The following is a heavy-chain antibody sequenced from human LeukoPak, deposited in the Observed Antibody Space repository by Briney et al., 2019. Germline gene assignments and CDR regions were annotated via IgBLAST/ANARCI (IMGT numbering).Heavy chain of an antibody. CDR3: ARDFSMVRGGRGYFDY. CDR2: IYHSGST. J-gene: IGHJ4*02. V-gene: IGHV4-38-2*02. D-gene: IGHD3-10*01. Sequence: SETLSLTCTVSGYSISSGYYWGWIRQPPGKRLEWIGSIYHSGSTYYNPSLKSRVTISVDTSKNQFSLKLSSVTAADTAVYYCARDFSMVRGGRGYFDYWGQGTLVTVSS. CDR1: GYSISSGYY.